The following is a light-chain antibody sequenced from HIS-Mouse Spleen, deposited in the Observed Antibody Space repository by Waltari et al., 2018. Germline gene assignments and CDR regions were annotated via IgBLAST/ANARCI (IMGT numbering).Light chain of an antibody. Sequence: EIVLTQSPATLSLSPGERATLSCRASQSVSSYLAWYQQKPGQAPRLLIYDASNRATGIPARFSGSGSGTDFTLTISSLEPEDFAVYYCQQRSNWPGFTFGPGTKVYIK. CDR3: QQRSNWPGFT. V-gene: IGKV3-11*01. CDR2: DAS. J-gene: IGKJ3*01. CDR1: QSVSSY.